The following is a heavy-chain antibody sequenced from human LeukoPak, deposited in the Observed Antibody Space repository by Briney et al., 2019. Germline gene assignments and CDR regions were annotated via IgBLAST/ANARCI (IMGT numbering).Heavy chain of an antibody. CDR3: ARVTRYRSGWFDY. Sequence: QAGRSLRLSCAASGFTFSNYAMTWVRQAPGKGLEWVSYISSSGSTIYYADSVKGRLTISRDDAKNSLYLQMNSLRAEDTAVYYCARVTRYRSGWFDYWGQGTLVTVSS. CDR2: ISSSGSTI. J-gene: IGHJ4*02. D-gene: IGHD6-19*01. V-gene: IGHV3-48*03. CDR1: GFTFSNYA.